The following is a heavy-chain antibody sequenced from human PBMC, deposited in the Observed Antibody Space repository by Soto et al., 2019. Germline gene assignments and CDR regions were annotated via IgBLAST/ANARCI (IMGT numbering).Heavy chain of an antibody. CDR2: IYPGDSDT. CDR1: GYSFTSYL. D-gene: IGHD6-25*01. J-gene: IGHJ6*02. CDR3: AKNRSDQYGLAF. Sequence: GESLKISCKGSGYSFTSYLIGRVRQMPGKGLEWMGIIYPGDSDTRYSPSFQGQVTISADKSISTAYLQWSSLKASDTAIYYCAKNRSDQYGLAFRAQRTMVTVSS. V-gene: IGHV5-51*01.